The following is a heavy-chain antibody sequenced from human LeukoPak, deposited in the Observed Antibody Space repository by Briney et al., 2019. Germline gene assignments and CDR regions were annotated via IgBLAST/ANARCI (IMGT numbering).Heavy chain of an antibody. D-gene: IGHD3-3*01. CDR2: IYYSGST. CDR3: ARELASITIFGVVIYYFDY. CDR1: GGSISSGDYY. J-gene: IGHJ4*02. Sequence: SETLSLTCTVSGGSISSGDYYWSWIRQPPGKGLEWIGYIYYSGSTYYNPSLKGRVTISVDTSKNQFSLKLSSVTAADTAVYYCARELASITIFGVVIYYFDYWGQGTLVTVSS. V-gene: IGHV4-30-4*01.